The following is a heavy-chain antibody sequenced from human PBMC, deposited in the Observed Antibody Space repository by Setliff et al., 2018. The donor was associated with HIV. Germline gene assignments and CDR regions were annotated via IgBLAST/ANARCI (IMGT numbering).Heavy chain of an antibody. J-gene: IGHJ5*02. CDR1: GGSFGDYH. V-gene: IGHV4-4*07. CDR2: MFRSGTT. CDR3: ARDRHYSGLGSYGP. D-gene: IGHD3-10*01. Sequence: SETLSLTCTLSGGSFGDYHWSWIRQPAGRGLEWIGRMFRSGTTDYKFSLKSRVTISIDTSRNQFSLRLTSVTAEDTAVYYCARDRHYSGLGSYGPWGPGTLVTVSS.